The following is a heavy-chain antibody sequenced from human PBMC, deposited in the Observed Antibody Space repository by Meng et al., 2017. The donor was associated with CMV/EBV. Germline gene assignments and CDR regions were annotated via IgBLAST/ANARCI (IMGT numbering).Heavy chain of an antibody. CDR2: IKQDGSEK. J-gene: IGHJ3*02. Sequence: GGSLKISCAASGFTFSSYWMSWVRQAPGKGLEWVANIKQDGSEKYYVDSVKGRFTISRDNAKNSLYLQMNSLRAEDTALYYCARHEHWDAFDIWGQGTMVTVSS. V-gene: IGHV3-7*03. CDR3: ARHEHWDAFDI. CDR1: GFTFSSYW. D-gene: IGHD3-3*02.